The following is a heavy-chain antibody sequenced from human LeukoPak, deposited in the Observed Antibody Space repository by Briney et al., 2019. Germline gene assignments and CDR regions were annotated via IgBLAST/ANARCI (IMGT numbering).Heavy chain of an antibody. V-gene: IGHV3-30-3*01. CDR3: AKEEWSSSGLVDY. D-gene: IGHD6-19*01. Sequence: GGSLRPSCAASGFTFSSYAMHWVRQAPGKGLEWVAVISYDGSNKYYADSVKGRFTISRDNSKNTLYLQMNSLRAEDTAVYYCAKEEWSSSGLVDYWGQGTLVTVSS. CDR2: ISYDGSNK. CDR1: GFTFSSYA. J-gene: IGHJ4*02.